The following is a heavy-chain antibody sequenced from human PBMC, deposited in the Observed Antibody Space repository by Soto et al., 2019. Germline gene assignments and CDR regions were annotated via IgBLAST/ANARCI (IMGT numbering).Heavy chain of an antibody. V-gene: IGHV3-23*01. CDR3: AKDPYYYGSGSYFDY. J-gene: IGHJ4*02. D-gene: IGHD3-10*01. CDR1: GFTFSSYA. Sequence: GGSLRLSCAASGFTFSSYAMSWVRQAPGKGLEWVSAISGSGGSTYYADSVKGRFTISRDNSKNTLYLQMNSLGAEDTAVYYCAKDPYYYGSGSYFDYWGQGTLVTVSS. CDR2: ISGSGGST.